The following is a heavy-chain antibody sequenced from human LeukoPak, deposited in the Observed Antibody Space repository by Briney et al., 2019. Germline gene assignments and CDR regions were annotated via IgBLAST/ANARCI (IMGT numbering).Heavy chain of an antibody. Sequence: PGGSLRLSCAASGFTFSSYEMNWVRQAPGKGLEWISYISTSDTTIYYADSVKGRFIISRDNAKNSLYLQMNSPRAEDTAFYYCARCFGMGGGSCHSSGFHFWGQGTLVTVSS. J-gene: IGHJ4*02. V-gene: IGHV3-48*03. D-gene: IGHD2-15*01. CDR2: ISTSDTTI. CDR1: GFTFSSYE. CDR3: ARCFGMGGGSCHSSGFHF.